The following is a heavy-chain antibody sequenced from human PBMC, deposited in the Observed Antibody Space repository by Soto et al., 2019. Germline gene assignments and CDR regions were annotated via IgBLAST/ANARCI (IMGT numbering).Heavy chain of an antibody. CDR3: AREDYYDSSGYNYYYGMDV. CDR1: GFTFSSYS. D-gene: IGHD3-22*01. V-gene: IGHV3-21*01. Sequence: GGSLRLSCAASGFTFSSYSMNWVRQAPGKGLEWVSSISSSSSYIYYADSVKGRFTISRDNAKNSLYLQMNSLRAEDTAVYYCAREDYYDSSGYNYYYGMDVWGQGTTVTVSS. J-gene: IGHJ6*02. CDR2: ISSSSSYI.